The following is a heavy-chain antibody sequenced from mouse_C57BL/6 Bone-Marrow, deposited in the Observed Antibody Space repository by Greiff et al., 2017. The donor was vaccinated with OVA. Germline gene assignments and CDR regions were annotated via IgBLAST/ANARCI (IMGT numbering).Heavy chain of an antibody. CDR1: GYTFNTSW. CDR2: IHPSDSDT. Sequence: VQLQQPGAELVKPGASVKVSCKASGYTFNTSWMHWVKQRPGQGLEWIGRIHPSDSDTNYNPKFKGTATLTVDKSSSTAYMQLSILTSEDSSVDYCAASNSSAFAYWGEGTLVTVSA. V-gene: IGHV1-74*01. CDR3: AASNSSAFAY. D-gene: IGHD2-5*01. J-gene: IGHJ3*01.